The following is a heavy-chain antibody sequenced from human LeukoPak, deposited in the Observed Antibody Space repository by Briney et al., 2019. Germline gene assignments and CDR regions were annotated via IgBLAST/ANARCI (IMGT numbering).Heavy chain of an antibody. CDR3: ARGHGSSGYISY. V-gene: IGHV4-34*01. CDR1: GGSFSGYY. D-gene: IGHD3-22*01. Sequence: PSETLSLTCAVYGGSFSGYYWSWIRQPPGKGLEWIGEINQSGSTNYNPSLKSRVTISVDTSKNQFSLKLSSVTAADTAVYYCARGHGSSGYISYWGQGTLVTVSS. J-gene: IGHJ4*02. CDR2: INQSGST.